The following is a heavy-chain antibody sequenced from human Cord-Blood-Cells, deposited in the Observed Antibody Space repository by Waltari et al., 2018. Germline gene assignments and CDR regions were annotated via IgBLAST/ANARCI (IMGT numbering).Heavy chain of an antibody. CDR3: ARGHGELLSSTSCFDY. V-gene: IGHV4-34*01. Sequence: QVQLQQWGAGLLKPSETLSLTCAVYGGSFSGYYWSWIRQPPGKGLEWIGEINHKGSTNYNPSLKDRVTISVAPSKNQFSLKLSSVTAADTAVYYCARGHGELLSSTSCFDYWGQGTLVTVSS. CDR2: INHKGST. J-gene: IGHJ4*02. CDR1: GGSFSGYY. D-gene: IGHD2-2*01.